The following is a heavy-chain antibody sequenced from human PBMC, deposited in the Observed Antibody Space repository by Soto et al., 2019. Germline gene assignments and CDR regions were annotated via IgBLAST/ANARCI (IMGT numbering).Heavy chain of an antibody. J-gene: IGHJ2*01. CDR3: TRDSVVVSFRPRNFDL. Sequence: GSLRLSCTVSGFTFSNYAFTWARQAPGKGLEWVSTIGTSASDTNYADSVKGRFTTFRDNSKNTLFLQMNSLRAEDTAFYYCTRDSVVVSFRPRNFDLWGRGTQVTVSS. V-gene: IGHV3-23*01. CDR1: GFTFSNYA. D-gene: IGHD3-22*01. CDR2: IGTSASDT.